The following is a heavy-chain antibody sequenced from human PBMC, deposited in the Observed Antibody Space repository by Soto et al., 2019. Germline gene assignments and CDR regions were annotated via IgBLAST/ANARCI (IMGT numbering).Heavy chain of an antibody. D-gene: IGHD1-1*01. CDR3: ARESEDFNSDFGY. CDR1: GFTFSRYS. J-gene: IGHJ4*02. CDR2: ISSTTNYI. V-gene: IGHV3-21*06. Sequence: GGSLRLSCAASGFTFSRYSMNWVRQAPGKGLEWVSSISSTTNYIYYGDSMKGRFTISRDNAKNSLYPEMNSLRAEDTAVYYCARESEDFNSDFGYWGQGTLVTVSS.